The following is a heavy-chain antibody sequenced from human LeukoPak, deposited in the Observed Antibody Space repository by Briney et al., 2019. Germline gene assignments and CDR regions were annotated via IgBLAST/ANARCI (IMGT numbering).Heavy chain of an antibody. Sequence: GGSLRLSCAASGFTFSSYSMNWVRQAPGKGLEWVSGISWNSGSIGYADSVKGRFTISRDNAKNSLYLQMNSLRAEDTALYYCAKGEEDYYYYGMDVWGQGTTVTVSS. CDR2: ISWNSGSI. J-gene: IGHJ6*02. CDR1: GFTFSSYS. CDR3: AKGEEDYYYYGMDV. V-gene: IGHV3-9*01.